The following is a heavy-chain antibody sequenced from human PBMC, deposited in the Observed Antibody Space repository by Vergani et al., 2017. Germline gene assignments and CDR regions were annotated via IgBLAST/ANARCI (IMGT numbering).Heavy chain of an antibody. CDR1: GFTFSSYS. J-gene: IGHJ4*02. CDR2: ISSSSSYI. V-gene: IGHV3-21*01. Sequence: VQLVESGGGVVQPGRSLRLSCAASGFTFSSYSMYWVRQAPGKGLEWVSSISSSSSYIYYADSVKGRFTISRDNAKNSLYLQMNSLRAEDTAVYYCCIAAAGSDYWGQGTLVTVSS. CDR3: CIAAAGSDY. D-gene: IGHD6-13*01.